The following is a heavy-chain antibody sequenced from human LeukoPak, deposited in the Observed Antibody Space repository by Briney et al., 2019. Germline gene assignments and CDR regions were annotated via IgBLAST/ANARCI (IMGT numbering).Heavy chain of an antibody. J-gene: IGHJ4*02. D-gene: IGHD6-19*01. Sequence: GASVTVSFTASGYTFTSYGISWVRQAPGQGLEWMGWISAYNGNTNYAQKLQGRVTMTTDTSTSTAYMELRSLRSDDTAVYYCARLAGSGWYDGATTFDYWGQGTLVTVSS. V-gene: IGHV1-18*01. CDR3: ARLAGSGWYDGATTFDY. CDR1: GYTFTSYG. CDR2: ISAYNGNT.